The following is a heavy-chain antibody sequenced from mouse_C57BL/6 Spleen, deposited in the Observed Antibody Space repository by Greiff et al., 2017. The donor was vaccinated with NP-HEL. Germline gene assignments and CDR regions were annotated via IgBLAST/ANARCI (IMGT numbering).Heavy chain of an antibody. CDR3: ARSEIITTVVAGGNYFDY. CDR1: GYTFTSYW. V-gene: IGHV1-55*01. CDR2: IYPGSGST. J-gene: IGHJ2*01. Sequence: QVQLQQPGAELVKPGASVKMSCKASGYTFTSYWITWVKQRPGQGLEWIGDIYPGSGSTNYNEKYKSKATLTVDTSSSTAYMQLSSLTSEDSAVYYCARSEIITTVVAGGNYFDYWGQGTTLTVSS. D-gene: IGHD1-1*01.